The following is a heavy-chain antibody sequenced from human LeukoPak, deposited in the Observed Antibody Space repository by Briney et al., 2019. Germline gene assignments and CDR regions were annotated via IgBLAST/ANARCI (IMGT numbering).Heavy chain of an antibody. V-gene: IGHV1-2*02. Sequence: GASVKVSCKASGYTFTGYYMHWVRQAPGQGLEWMGWINPNSGGINYAQKFQGRVTMTRDTSTSTAYMELSRLRSDDTAVYYCARDMGLLWFGELLTDYWGQGTLVTVSS. CDR3: ARDMGLLWFGELLTDY. CDR1: GYTFTGYY. D-gene: IGHD3-10*01. CDR2: INPNSGGI. J-gene: IGHJ4*02.